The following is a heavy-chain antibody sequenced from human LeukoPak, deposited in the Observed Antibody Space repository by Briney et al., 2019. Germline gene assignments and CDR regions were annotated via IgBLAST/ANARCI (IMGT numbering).Heavy chain of an antibody. CDR2: ISSSSSTI. CDR1: GFTFSSYS. V-gene: IGHV3-48*02. CDR3: ASNYLYSGSSGIYFDY. Sequence: GESLRLSCAASGFTFSSYSMNWVRQAPGKGLEWVSYISSSSSTIYYADSVKGRFTISRDNAKNSLYLQMNSLRDEDTAVYYCASNYLYSGSSGIYFDYWGQGTLVTVSS. D-gene: IGHD1-26*01. J-gene: IGHJ4*02.